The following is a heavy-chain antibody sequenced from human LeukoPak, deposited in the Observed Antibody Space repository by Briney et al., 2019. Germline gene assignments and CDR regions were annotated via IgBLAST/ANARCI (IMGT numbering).Heavy chain of an antibody. CDR1: GFTFSNYV. CDR2: ISGSGGST. V-gene: IGHV3-23*01. J-gene: IGHJ4*02. Sequence: GGSLRLSCAASGFTFSNYVMSWVRQAPGKGLEWVSGISGSGGSTYYADSVKGRFTISRDNSKNTLYLQMNSLRAEAPAVYYCSRNRLIVETPTPPHCRGQGTLVTVSS. CDR3: SRNRLIVETPTPPHC. D-gene: IGHD4-23*01.